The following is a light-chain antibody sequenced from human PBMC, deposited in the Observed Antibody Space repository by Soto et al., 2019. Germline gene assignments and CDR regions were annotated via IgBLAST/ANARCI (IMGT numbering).Light chain of an antibody. Sequence: QFALTQPASVSGSPGQSITISCTGTSSDVGSYNLVSWYQQHPGKAPKLMIYEGSKRPSGVSNRFSGSKSGNTASLTISGLQAEDEADYYCCSYAGSSTFQFGGGTKLIVL. J-gene: IGLJ2*01. CDR3: CSYAGSSTFQ. V-gene: IGLV2-23*03. CDR2: EGS. CDR1: SSDVGSYNL.